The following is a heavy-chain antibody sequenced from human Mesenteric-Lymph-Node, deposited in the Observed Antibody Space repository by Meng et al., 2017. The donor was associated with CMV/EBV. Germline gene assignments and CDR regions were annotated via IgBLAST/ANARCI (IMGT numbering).Heavy chain of an antibody. CDR2: ISGGGGTT. J-gene: IGHJ4*02. Sequence: FAFSGNDTSWVRHAPGKGLEWVSHISGGGGTTYYGDSVKGRFTVSRDNSKNTLYLQMNSLGAEDTALYYCVKALDENVWGSNRPFDYWGQGTLVTVSS. V-gene: IGHV3-23*01. CDR3: VKALDENVWGSNRPFDY. CDR1: FAFSGND. D-gene: IGHD3-16*01.